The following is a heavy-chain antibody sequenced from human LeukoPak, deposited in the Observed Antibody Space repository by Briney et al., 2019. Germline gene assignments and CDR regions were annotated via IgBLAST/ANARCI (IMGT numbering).Heavy chain of an antibody. D-gene: IGHD6-19*01. V-gene: IGHV3-23*01. CDR1: GFSSSLYA. J-gene: IGHJ4*02. CDR3: ARRGAGSGGLDY. Sequence: GGSLTLSWAASGFSSSLYAMNWVRQAPGKGLEWVSTIIETGASPYCADSVRGRFTVSRDSSKNMFYLQMNSLRAEDTAIYYCARRGAGSGGLDYWGQGTLVTVSS. CDR2: IIETGASP.